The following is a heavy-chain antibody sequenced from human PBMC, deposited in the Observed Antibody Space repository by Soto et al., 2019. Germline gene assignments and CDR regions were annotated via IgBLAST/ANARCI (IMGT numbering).Heavy chain of an antibody. J-gene: IGHJ2*01. CDR1: GFIFSSSA. V-gene: IGHV3-13*01. CDR2: IGTLGDT. D-gene: IGHD6-6*01. Sequence: EVQLVESGGGLVQPGGSLRLSCAASGFIFSSSAMHWVRQATGNSLEWVAAIGTLGDTYYADSVKGRFTISRENAENSLFLQMDSLRAGDTAVYYCAREMRDSTTSGWFFDLWGRGTLVTVSS. CDR3: AREMRDSTTSGWFFDL.